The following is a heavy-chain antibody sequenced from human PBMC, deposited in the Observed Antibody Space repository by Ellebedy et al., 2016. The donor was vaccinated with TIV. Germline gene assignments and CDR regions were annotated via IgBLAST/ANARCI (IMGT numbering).Heavy chain of an antibody. CDR3: AKIGGSGSADF. J-gene: IGHJ4*02. V-gene: IGHV3-23*01. CDR1: GFAFSTYA. Sequence: PGGSLRLSFTASGFAFSTYAMHWFRQAPGKGLALVSGISREDRDPYYADSVKGRFTISRDNSRSTLYVEMKSLRVDDTAVYYCAKIGGSGSADFWGQGTRVTVSS. D-gene: IGHD2-15*01. CDR2: ISREDRDP.